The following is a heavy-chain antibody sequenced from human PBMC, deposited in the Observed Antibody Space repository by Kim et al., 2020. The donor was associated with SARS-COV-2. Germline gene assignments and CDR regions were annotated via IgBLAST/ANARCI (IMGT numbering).Heavy chain of an antibody. D-gene: IGHD2-2*03. V-gene: IGHV4-34*01. J-gene: IGHJ3*01. Sequence: SETLSLTCAVYGGSFSDYHWNWIRQPPGRRLEWLGEITHSGSTNLNSALKSRVTISVDASKSQFALKLSVVIDADTAVYYCARRHATLDLDSWCQGTKV. CDR3: ARRHATLDLDS. CDR2: ITHSGST. CDR1: GGSFSDYH.